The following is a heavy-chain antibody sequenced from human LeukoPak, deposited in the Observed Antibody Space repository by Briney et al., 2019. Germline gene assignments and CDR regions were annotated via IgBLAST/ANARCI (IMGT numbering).Heavy chain of an antibody. CDR2: INAGNGDT. CDR3: AIGYCSGGSCPIDY. V-gene: IGHV1-3*01. Sequence: GASVTVSCKASGYTFTRYPMHWVRQAPGQRLEWMGWINAGNGDTKYSQKFQGRITITRDTSADTVYMELSSLRSEDTAVYYCAIGYCSGGSCPIDYWGQGTLVTVSS. D-gene: IGHD2-15*01. J-gene: IGHJ4*02. CDR1: GYTFTRYP.